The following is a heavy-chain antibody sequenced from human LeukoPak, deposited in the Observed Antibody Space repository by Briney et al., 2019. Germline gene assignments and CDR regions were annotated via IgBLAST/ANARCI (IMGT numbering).Heavy chain of an antibody. Sequence: GGSLRLSCEVSGFTFTDYWMNWVRQAPGKGPEWVASIRQDGSEKTYVDSVKGRFTISRDNTKNSLSLQLNGLRAEDTAVYYCARDGTAAALYFDLWGQGTLVTVSS. V-gene: IGHV3-7*01. J-gene: IGHJ4*01. CDR3: ARDGTAAALYFDL. CDR1: GFTFTDYW. D-gene: IGHD6-13*01. CDR2: IRQDGSEK.